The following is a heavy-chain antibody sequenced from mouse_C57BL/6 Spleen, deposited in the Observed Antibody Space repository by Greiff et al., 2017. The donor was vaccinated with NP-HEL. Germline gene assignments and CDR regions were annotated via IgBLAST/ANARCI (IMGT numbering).Heavy chain of an antibody. CDR2: IDPETGGT. J-gene: IGHJ2*01. V-gene: IGHV1-15*01. CDR3: TRGSA. CDR1: GYTFTDYE. D-gene: IGHD3-2*02. Sequence: VKLMESGAELVRPGASVTLSCKASGYTFTDYEMHWVKQTPVHGLEWIGAIDPETGGTAYNQKFKGKAILTADKSSSTAYMELRSLTSEDSAVYYCTRGSAWGQGTTLTVSS.